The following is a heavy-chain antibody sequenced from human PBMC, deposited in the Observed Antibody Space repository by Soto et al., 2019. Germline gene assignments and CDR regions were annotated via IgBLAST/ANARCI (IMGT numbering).Heavy chain of an antibody. D-gene: IGHD6-19*01. CDR1: GFTLSSCG. J-gene: IGHJ4*02. CDR2: ITYDGGSE. V-gene: IGHV3-30*18. Sequence: QVQVVESGGGVVQPGRSLRLSCAASGFTLSSCGMHWVRQAPGKGLEWVGVITYDGGSEHYADFVKGRFTISRDSSENTVYLQMKSLRVEDSAVYYCAKEQSSGYYRVVDYWGQGTLVTVSS. CDR3: AKEQSSGYYRVVDY.